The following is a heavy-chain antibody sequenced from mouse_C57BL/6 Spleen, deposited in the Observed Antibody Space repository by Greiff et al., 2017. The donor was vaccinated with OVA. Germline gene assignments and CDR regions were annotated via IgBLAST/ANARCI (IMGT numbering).Heavy chain of an antibody. CDR1: GYTFTDYY. CDR2: IYPGSGNT. V-gene: IGHV1-76*01. CDR3: ARGAVVDAMDY. J-gene: IGHJ4*01. Sequence: LQESGAELVRPGASVKLSCKASGYTFTDYYINWVKQRPGQGLEWIARIYPGSGNTYYNEKFKGKATLTAEKSSSTAYMQLSSLTSEDSAVYFCARGAVVDAMDYWGQGTSVTVSS. D-gene: IGHD1-1*01.